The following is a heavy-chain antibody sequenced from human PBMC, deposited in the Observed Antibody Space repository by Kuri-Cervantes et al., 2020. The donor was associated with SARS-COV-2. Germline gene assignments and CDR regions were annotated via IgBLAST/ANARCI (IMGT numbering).Heavy chain of an antibody. CDR3: AGDPPSMIVPLGAFDI. J-gene: IGHJ3*02. CDR1: GFTFSSYS. Sequence: GESLKISCAASGFTFSSYSMNWVRQAPGKGLEWVSSISSSSSYIYYADSVKGRFTISRDNAKNSLYLQMNSLRAEDTAVYYCAGDPPSMIVPLGAFDIWGQGTMVTVSS. CDR2: ISSSSSYI. V-gene: IGHV3-21*01. D-gene: IGHD3-22*01.